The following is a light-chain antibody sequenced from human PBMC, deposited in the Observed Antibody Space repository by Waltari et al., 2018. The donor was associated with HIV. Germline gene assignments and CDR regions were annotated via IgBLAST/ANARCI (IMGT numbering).Light chain of an antibody. J-gene: IGLJ3*02. CDR2: PIH. V-gene: IGLV3-19*01. CDR3: NSRDRAGHHVV. Sequence: SELTQDPAVSVALGPTVSITCQGDSLSTYYASWYLQKPGQAPVLVISPIHNRPSGIPDRFSGSSSGNTASLTITGAQAEDEGDYYCNSRDRAGHHVVFGGGTKLTVL. CDR1: SLSTYY.